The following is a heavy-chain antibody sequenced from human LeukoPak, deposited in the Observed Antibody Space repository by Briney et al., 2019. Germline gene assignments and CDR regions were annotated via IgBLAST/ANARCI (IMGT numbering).Heavy chain of an antibody. CDR2: IYTSGST. CDR3: ARSIVVVPAASLGDAFDI. CDR1: GGSISSGSYY. J-gene: IGHJ3*02. D-gene: IGHD2-2*01. V-gene: IGHV4-61*02. Sequence: SETLSLTCTVSGGSISSGSYYWSWIRQPAGNGLEWIGRIYTSGSTNYNPSLKSRVTISVDTSKTQFSLKLSSVTAADTAVYYCARSIVVVPAASLGDAFDIWGQGTMVTVSS.